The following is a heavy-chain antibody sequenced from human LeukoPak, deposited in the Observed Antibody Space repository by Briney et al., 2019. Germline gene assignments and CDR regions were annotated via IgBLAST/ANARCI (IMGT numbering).Heavy chain of an antibody. D-gene: IGHD6-13*01. V-gene: IGHV3-21*01. CDR2: ISSSSSYI. Sequence: GGSLRLSCAASGFTFSSYSMNWVRQAPGQGLEWVSSISSSSSYIYYADSVTGRFTISRDNAKNSLYLQMNSLRAEDTAVYYCARVVRSGQQLVQEKYYFDYWGHGTLVTVSS. J-gene: IGHJ4*01. CDR1: GFTFSSYS. CDR3: ARVVRSGQQLVQEKYYFDY.